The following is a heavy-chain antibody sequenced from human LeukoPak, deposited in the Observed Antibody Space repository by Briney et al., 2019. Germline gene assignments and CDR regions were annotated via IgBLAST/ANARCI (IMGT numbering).Heavy chain of an antibody. V-gene: IGHV1-8*02. CDR3: AREVTGTTDY. CDR1: GYTFTGYY. Sequence: VASVKVSCKASGYTFTGYYMHWVRQAPGQGLEWMGWMNPNSGNTGYAQKFQGRVTMTRNTSISTAYMELSSLRSEDTAVYYCAREVTGTTDYWGQGTLVTVSS. CDR2: MNPNSGNT. D-gene: IGHD1-7*01. J-gene: IGHJ4*02.